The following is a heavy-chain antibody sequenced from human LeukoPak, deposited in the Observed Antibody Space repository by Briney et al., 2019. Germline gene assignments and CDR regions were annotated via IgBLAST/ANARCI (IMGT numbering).Heavy chain of an antibody. D-gene: IGHD3-9*01. CDR3: ASLYYDILTGSSYYYYYMDV. CDR2: ISYDGSNK. V-gene: IGHV3-30*04. CDR1: GFTFSSYA. Sequence: GGSLRLSCAASGFTFSSYAMHWVRQAPGKELERVAVISYDGSNKYYADSVKGRFTISRDNSKNTLYLQMNSLRAEDTAVYYCASLYYDILTGSSYYYYYMDVWGKGTTVTISS. J-gene: IGHJ6*03.